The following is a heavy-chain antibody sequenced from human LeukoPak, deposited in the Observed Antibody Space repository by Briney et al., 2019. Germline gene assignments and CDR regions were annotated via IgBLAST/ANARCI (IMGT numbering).Heavy chain of an antibody. D-gene: IGHD3-9*01. V-gene: IGHV3-21*01. Sequence: GGSLRLSCAASGFTFSRNSMNGVRQAPGKGLEWVSSISTISSYIYYAYSVKGRFTISRDNAKNSLYLQMNSLRAEDTAVYYCATSTYYDILTGYYKPNWFDPWGQGTLVTVSS. J-gene: IGHJ5*02. CDR1: GFTFSRNS. CDR3: ATSTYYDILTGYYKPNWFDP. CDR2: ISTISSYI.